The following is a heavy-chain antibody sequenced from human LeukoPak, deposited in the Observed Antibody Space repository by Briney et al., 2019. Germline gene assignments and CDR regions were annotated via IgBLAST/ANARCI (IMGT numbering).Heavy chain of an antibody. CDR2: MNPNSGNT. V-gene: IGHV1-8*02. Sequence: GASVKVSCKASRYTFTSYDINWVRQATGQGLEWMGWMNPNSGNTGYAQKLQGRVTMTTDASTSTAYMELRSLRSDDTAVYYCARAHYYDSSGDFDYWGQGTLVTVSS. J-gene: IGHJ4*02. D-gene: IGHD3-22*01. CDR1: RYTFTSYD. CDR3: ARAHYYDSSGDFDY.